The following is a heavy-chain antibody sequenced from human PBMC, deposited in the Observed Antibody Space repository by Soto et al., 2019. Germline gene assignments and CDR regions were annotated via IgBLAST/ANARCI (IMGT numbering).Heavy chain of an antibody. CDR2: IYYSGST. V-gene: IGHV4-30-4*01. CDR1: GGSISSGDCY. Sequence: QVQLQESGPGLVQPSQTLSLTCTVSGGSISSGDCYWTWIRQPPGKGLEWIGYIYYSGSTYYNPSLRSRVTISVDTSKNQCSLKLSSVTAADTAVYYCARVEYYGSGSSPYFNYWGQGTLVTVSS. CDR3: ARVEYYGSGSSPYFNY. D-gene: IGHD3-10*01. J-gene: IGHJ4*02.